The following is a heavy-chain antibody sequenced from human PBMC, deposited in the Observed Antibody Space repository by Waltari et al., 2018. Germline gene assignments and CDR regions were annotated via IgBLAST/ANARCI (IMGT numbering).Heavy chain of an antibody. CDR3: AKDSGITGTTGYYYGMDV. V-gene: IGHV3-23*01. D-gene: IGHD1-7*01. Sequence: EVQLLESGGGLVQPGGSLRLSCAASGFTFSSYAMSWVRQAPGKGLEWVSAISGSGGSTYYADSVKGRFTISRDNSKNTLYLQMNSLRAEDTAVYYCAKDSGITGTTGYYYGMDVWGQGTTVIVSS. J-gene: IGHJ6*02. CDR1: GFTFSSYA. CDR2: ISGSGGST.